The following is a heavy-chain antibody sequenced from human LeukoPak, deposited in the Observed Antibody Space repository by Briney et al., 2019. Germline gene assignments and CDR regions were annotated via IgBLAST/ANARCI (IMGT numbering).Heavy chain of an antibody. D-gene: IGHD3-3*01. CDR1: GYTFTSYY. CDR3: ARDSSYYDFWSGYYHWFDP. Sequence: ASVKVSCKASGYTFTSYYMHWVRQAPGQGLEWMGIINPSGGSTSYAQKFQGRVTMTRNTSISTAYMELSSLRSEDTAVYYCARDSSYYDFWSGYYHWFDPWGQGTLVTVSS. V-gene: IGHV1-46*01. CDR2: INPSGGST. J-gene: IGHJ5*02.